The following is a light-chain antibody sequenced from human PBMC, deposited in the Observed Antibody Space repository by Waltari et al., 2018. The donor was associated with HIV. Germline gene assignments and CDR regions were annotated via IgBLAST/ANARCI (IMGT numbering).Light chain of an antibody. CDR2: ATS. J-gene: IGKJ4*01. CDR1: QTFSSY. CDR3: QQTYSPPQT. V-gene: IGKV1-39*01. Sequence: DIQMTQSPSSLSASVGDRVTITCRASQTFSSYLNWYKQKPGKAPKLLIYATSNLQSGVPSRFSGSGSGTDFTLTISSLQPEDFVIYYCQQTYSPPQTFGGGTKVEIK.